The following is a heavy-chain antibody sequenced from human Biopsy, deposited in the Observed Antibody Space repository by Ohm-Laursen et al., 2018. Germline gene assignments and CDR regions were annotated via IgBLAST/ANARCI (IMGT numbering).Heavy chain of an antibody. Sequence: SLRLSCTAPGFTFSSHAMSWVRQAPGKGPECVSVINGSGGSTYYADPVKGRFTISRDNSRNTLYLQMNSLRADDTAMYYRARDLYDFCGGCPFDPWGQGTLVTVS. CDR1: GFTFSSHA. CDR3: ARDLYDFCGGCPFDP. V-gene: IGHV3-23*01. D-gene: IGHD3-3*01. CDR2: INGSGGST. J-gene: IGHJ5*02.